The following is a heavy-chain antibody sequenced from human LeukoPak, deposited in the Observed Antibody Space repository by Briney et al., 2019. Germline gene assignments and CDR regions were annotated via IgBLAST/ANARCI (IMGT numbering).Heavy chain of an antibody. V-gene: IGHV3-23*01. Sequence: GGSLRLSCAASGFTFSSYAMSWVRQAPGKGLEWVSAISGSGGSTYYADSVQGRFIISRDNSKNTLNLQMNSLRVEDTAVYYCAKGASGSYHTPYDYWGQGSLVTVSS. J-gene: IGHJ4*02. D-gene: IGHD1-26*01. CDR1: GFTFSSYA. CDR3: AKGASGSYHTPYDY. CDR2: ISGSGGST.